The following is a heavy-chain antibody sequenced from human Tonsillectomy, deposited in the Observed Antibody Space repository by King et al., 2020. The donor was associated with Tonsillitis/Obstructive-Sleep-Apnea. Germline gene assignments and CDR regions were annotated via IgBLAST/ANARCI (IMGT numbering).Heavy chain of an antibody. D-gene: IGHD3-16*01. CDR3: AHRHVGEFDY. V-gene: IGHV2-5*01. Sequence: TLKESGPTLVKPTQTLTLTCTFSGFSLSTIGVGVGWIRQPPGKALEWLALVYCYGVKRYSPSLKSMLTITKDTSKNQVVLTLTNMDPVDTATYYCAHRHVGEFDYWGQGTLVTVSS. CDR2: VYCYGVK. J-gene: IGHJ4*02. CDR1: GFSLSTIGVG.